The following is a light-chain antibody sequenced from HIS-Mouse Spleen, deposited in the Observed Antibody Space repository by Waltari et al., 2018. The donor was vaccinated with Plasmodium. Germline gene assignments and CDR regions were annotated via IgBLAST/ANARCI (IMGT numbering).Light chain of an antibody. CDR1: SSDVGGYNY. J-gene: IGLJ2*01. Sequence: QSALTQPASVSGSPGQSITISCTGTSSDVGGYNYVSCYQQHPGKAPKLMIYDVSNRPSGVSNRCSGSKSGNTASLTISGLQAEDEADYYCSSYTSSSTLYVVFGGGTKLTVL. CDR3: SSYTSSSTLYVV. CDR2: DVS. V-gene: IGLV2-14*03.